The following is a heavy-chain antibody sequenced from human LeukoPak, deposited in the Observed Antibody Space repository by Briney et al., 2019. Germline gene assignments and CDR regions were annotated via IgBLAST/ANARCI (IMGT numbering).Heavy chain of an antibody. J-gene: IGHJ6*03. V-gene: IGHV3-23*01. CDR1: GFHFRTYG. Sequence: GGSLRLSCVASGFHFRTYGMSWVRQAPGKGLEWVSGIPAGGSNTYYADSVKGRFTIPRDNTENTLYLQMNSLRAEDTAVYYCAKDSQHYDFWSRYKQYDYHYMDVWGKGTTVTVSS. CDR3: AKDSQHYDFWSRYKQYDYHYMDV. CDR2: IPAGGSNT. D-gene: IGHD3-3*01.